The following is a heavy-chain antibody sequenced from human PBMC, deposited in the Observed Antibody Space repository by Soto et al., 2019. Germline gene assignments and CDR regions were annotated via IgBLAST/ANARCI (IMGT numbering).Heavy chain of an antibody. CDR1: GFTFSRHW. Sequence: EVQLVESGGGLVQPGGSLRLSCAASGFTFSRHWMHWVRQAPGKGPVWVSRINGDGSSEDYADSVKGRFSISRDSVRNIVYLQMNSLRAEDTAVYYCVREIIALVNAIRWFDPWGQGTLVTVSS. V-gene: IGHV3-74*01. CDR3: VREIIALVNAIRWFDP. D-gene: IGHD6-13*01. J-gene: IGHJ5*02. CDR2: INGDGSSE.